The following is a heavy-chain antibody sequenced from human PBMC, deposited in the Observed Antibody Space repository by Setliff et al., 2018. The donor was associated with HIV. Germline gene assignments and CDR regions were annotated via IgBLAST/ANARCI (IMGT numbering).Heavy chain of an antibody. D-gene: IGHD2-2*01. Sequence: ASVKVSCKASGYTFINYDINWVRQATGQGLEWMGWMNPNSGNTGYSQTFQGRVTMTRNTSIGTAYMELSSLRSEDTAMYYCAPVSSGWFDPWGQGTLVTVSS. V-gene: IGHV1-8*01. CDR1: GYTFINYD. J-gene: IGHJ5*02. CDR3: APVSSGWFDP. CDR2: MNPNSGNT.